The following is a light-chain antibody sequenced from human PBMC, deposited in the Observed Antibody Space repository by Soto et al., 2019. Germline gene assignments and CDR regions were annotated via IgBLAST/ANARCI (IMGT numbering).Light chain of an antibody. V-gene: IGKV3D-15*01. CDR3: QQYRNWPRT. J-gene: IGKJ1*01. CDR1: QSVDLN. CDR2: GAS. Sequence: EIVLTQSPATLSVSPGERVTLSCRASQSVDLNLAWYQQKPGQAPRLLIYGASTRATDMPGRFSGRGSGTEFTLTINSLQFEDFAVYYCQQYRNWPRTFGQGTKVDIK.